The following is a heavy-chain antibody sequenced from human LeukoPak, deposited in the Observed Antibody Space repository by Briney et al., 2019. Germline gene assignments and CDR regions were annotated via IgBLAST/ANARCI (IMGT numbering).Heavy chain of an antibody. V-gene: IGHV3-23*01. CDR2: ISAGGSNT. D-gene: IGHD6-13*01. Sequence: PGGSLRLSCAASGFTFSNYAMTWVRQAPGKGLEWVSVISAGGSNTDYADSVKGRYTISRDDSKNMVSLQMKSVRGEHTGMYFCAKLVAAGTTPTDNWGQGTLVTVSS. CDR1: GFTFSNYA. J-gene: IGHJ4*02. CDR3: AKLVAAGTTPTDN.